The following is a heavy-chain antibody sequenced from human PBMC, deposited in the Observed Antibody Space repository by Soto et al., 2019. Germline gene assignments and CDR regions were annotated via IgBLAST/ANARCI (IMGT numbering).Heavy chain of an antibody. CDR3: ARARLRAVYAFDI. D-gene: IGHD5-12*01. J-gene: IGHJ3*02. CDR2: IYYSGST. V-gene: IGHV4-31*03. Sequence: QVQLQESDAGLVKASQTLSLTCTVSGGSVSSGAYYWTWIRQRPGKGLEWIGYIYYSGSTHYSPSLKCRLSIPLDPSKNQFSLRLSSVTAGDTAMYHCARARLRAVYAFDIWGQGTMVTVSS. CDR1: GGSVSSGAYY.